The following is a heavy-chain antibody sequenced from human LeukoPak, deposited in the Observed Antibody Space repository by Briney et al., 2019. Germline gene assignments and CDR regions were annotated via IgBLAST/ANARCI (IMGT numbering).Heavy chain of an antibody. V-gene: IGHV1-46*01. CDR3: ARAFSITGAFDI. CDR1: GYTFTSYY. Sequence: ASVKVSCKASGYTFTSYYMHWVRQAPGQGLEWMGIINPSGGSTSYAQKFQGRVTMTRDTSTSTVYMELSSLRSADTAVYYCARAFSITGAFDIWGQGTMVTVSS. J-gene: IGHJ3*02. D-gene: IGHD3-3*02. CDR2: INPSGGST.